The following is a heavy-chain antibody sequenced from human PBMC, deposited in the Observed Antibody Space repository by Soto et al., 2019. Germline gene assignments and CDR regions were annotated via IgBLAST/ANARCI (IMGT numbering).Heavy chain of an antibody. V-gene: IGHV3-33*01. CDR1: GFTFSSYG. Sequence: QVQLVESGGGVVQPGRSLRLSCAASGFTFSSYGMHWVRQAPGKGLEWVAVIGYDGSNKYYADSVKGRFTISRDNSKNTMYLQMDSLRAEDTAVYYCARDRTGAFDYWGQGTLVTVSS. J-gene: IGHJ4*02. CDR2: IGYDGSNK. CDR3: ARDRTGAFDY. D-gene: IGHD1-26*01.